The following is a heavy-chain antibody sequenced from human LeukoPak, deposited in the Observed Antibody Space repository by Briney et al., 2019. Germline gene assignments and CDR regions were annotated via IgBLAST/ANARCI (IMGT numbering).Heavy chain of an antibody. CDR2: IYTSGST. V-gene: IGHV4-4*09. CDR3: ARRHDILTGFGFDP. Sequence: PSETLSLTCTVSGGSISSYYWGWIRKPPGKGLEWIGYIYTSGSTNYNPSLKSRVTISVDTSKNQFSLKLSSVTAADTAVYYCARRHDILTGFGFDPWGQGTLVTVSS. J-gene: IGHJ5*02. CDR1: GGSISSYY. D-gene: IGHD3-9*01.